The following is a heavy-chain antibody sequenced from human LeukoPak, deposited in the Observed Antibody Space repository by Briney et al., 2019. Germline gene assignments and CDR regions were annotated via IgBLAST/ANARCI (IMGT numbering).Heavy chain of an antibody. V-gene: IGHV3-30*02. J-gene: IGHJ3*02. Sequence: GGSQRLSCAASGFTFSSYGMHWVRQAPGKGLEWVAFIRYDGSNKYYADSVKGRFTISRDNSKNTLYLQMNSLRAEDTAVYYCARDSSSWPNTLDAFDIWGQETMVTVSS. CDR1: GFTFSSYG. D-gene: IGHD6-13*01. CDR2: IRYDGSNK. CDR3: ARDSSSWPNTLDAFDI.